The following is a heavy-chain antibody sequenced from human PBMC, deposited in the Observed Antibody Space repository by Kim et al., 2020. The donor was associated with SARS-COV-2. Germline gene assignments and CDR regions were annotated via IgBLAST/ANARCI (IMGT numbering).Heavy chain of an antibody. CDR1: GGSVSSGSYY. D-gene: IGHD5-12*01. CDR3: ARAAISGYDDRGAFDI. CDR2: IYYSGST. J-gene: IGHJ3*02. Sequence: SETLSLTCTVSGGSVSSGSYYWSWIRQPPGKGLEWIGYIYYSGSTNYNPSLKSRVTISVDTSKNQFSLKLSSVTAADTAVYYCARAAISGYDDRGAFDIWGQGTMVTVSS. V-gene: IGHV4-61*01.